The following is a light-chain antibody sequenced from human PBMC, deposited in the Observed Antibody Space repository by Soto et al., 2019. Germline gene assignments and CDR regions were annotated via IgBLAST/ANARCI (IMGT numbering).Light chain of an antibody. J-gene: IGLJ1*01. CDR3: QSYDSTLSARYV. CDR1: SSNIGSNT. Sequence: QSVLTQPPSASGTPGQRVTISCSGSSSNIGSNTVNWYRQLPGTAPKLLIYGYNQRPSGVPDRFSGSKSGTSASLAISGLQSEDEGDYYCQSYDSTLSARYVFGTGTKVTVL. CDR2: GYN. V-gene: IGLV1-44*01.